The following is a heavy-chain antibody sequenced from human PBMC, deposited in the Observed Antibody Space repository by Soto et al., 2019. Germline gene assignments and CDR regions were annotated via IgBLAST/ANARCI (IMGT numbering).Heavy chain of an antibody. CDR1: GDSYSISTFS. J-gene: IGHJ5*02. D-gene: IGHD6-19*01. Sequence: SETLSLTCNMSGDSYSISTFSWSWIRQPPGKALQWIGFIYQSGVTSYNPSLASRVSISLDRSNNQCSLKLKSVTAADTAVYFCAGMPYTSGLRFDPWGPGTLVTVSS. CDR3: AGMPYTSGLRFDP. V-gene: IGHV4-30-2*01. CDR2: IYQSGVT.